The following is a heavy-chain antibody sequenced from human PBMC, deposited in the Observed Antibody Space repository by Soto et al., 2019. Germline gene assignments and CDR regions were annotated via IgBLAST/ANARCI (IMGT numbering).Heavy chain of an antibody. V-gene: IGHV1-2*04. Sequence: ASVKVSCKASGYTFTGYYMHWVRQAPGQGLEWMGWINPNSGGTNYAQKFQGWVTMTRNTSISTAYMELSSLRSEDTAVYYCASNCISASCYGSDYWGQGTLVTVSS. CDR2: INPNSGGT. CDR1: GYTFTGYY. CDR3: ASNCISASCYGSDY. J-gene: IGHJ4*02. D-gene: IGHD2-2*01.